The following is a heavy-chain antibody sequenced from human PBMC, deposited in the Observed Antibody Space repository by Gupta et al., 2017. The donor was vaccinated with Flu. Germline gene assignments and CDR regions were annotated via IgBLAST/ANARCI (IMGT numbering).Heavy chain of an antibody. V-gene: IGHV3-7*01. Sequence: EVQLVASGGGLVPPGGSLSLCGGACGFTLRDYWMSWVRQAPGKGPEWVANINRDGSIINYMDFVRGRFTISRDNAKNAVYFQMNSLRVDDTAVYYCARDVGSGDYDSWGQGTLVTVSS. CDR2: INRDGSII. J-gene: IGHJ5*01. CDR3: ARDVGSGDYDS. CDR1: GFTLRDYW. D-gene: IGHD4-17*01.